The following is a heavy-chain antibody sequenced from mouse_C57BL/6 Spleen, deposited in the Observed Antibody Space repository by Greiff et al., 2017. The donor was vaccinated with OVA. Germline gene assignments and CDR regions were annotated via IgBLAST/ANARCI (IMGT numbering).Heavy chain of an antibody. CDR2: IRNKANGYTT. D-gene: IGHD2-4*01. CDR3: ARSYDYDGADAMDY. V-gene: IGHV7-3*01. J-gene: IGHJ4*01. Sequence: EVMLVESGGGLVQPGGSLSLSCAASGFTFTDYYMSWVRQPPGKALEWLGFIRNKANGYTTEYSVSVKGRFTISRDNSQSILYLQMNALRAEDSATYYCARSYDYDGADAMDYWGQGTSVTVSS. CDR1: GFTFTDYY.